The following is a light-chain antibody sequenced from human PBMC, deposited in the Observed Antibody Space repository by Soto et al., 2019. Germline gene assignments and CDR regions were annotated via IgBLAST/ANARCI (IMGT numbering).Light chain of an antibody. Sequence: ENVFTPSPGTPSFSPVGGATLSCGASESVRSSYLAWYQQKPGQAPRLLIYGASTRATGIPDRFTGSGSGTDFTLSVSRLEPEDFAVYFCQQYGSSPATFGQGTKVDIK. CDR1: ESVRSSY. V-gene: IGKV3-20*01. J-gene: IGKJ1*01. CDR2: GAS. CDR3: QQYGSSPAT.